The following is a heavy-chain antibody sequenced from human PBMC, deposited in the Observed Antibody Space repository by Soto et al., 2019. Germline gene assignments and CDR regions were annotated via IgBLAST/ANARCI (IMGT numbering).Heavy chain of an antibody. J-gene: IGHJ6*02. CDR1: GGSISSYY. V-gene: IGHV4-59*01. CDR2: IYYSGST. Sequence: SETLSLTCTVSGGSISSYYWSWIRQPPGKGLEWIGYIYYSGSTNYNPSLKSRVTISVDTSKNQFSLKLSSVTAADTAVYYCARYSTGATWLTAMDYYYGMDVRGQGTTVTVSS. D-gene: IGHD5-18*01. CDR3: ARYSTGATWLTAMDYYYGMDV.